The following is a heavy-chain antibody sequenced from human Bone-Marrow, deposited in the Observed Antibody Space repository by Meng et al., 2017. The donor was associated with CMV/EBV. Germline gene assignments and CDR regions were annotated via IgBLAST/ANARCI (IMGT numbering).Heavy chain of an antibody. Sequence: FRDSAMSRVGQAQGKGLGWFSGISGSGSSTDYAGSVKGRFTISRDNYKHTLYLQMNSLRAEHTAVYYCAKDPWGFTGRQEVMADYWGQGTLVTVSS. V-gene: IGHV3-23*01. CDR2: ISGSGSST. CDR3: AKDPWGFTGRQEVMADY. D-gene: IGHD2-8*01. J-gene: IGHJ4*02. CDR1: FRDSA.